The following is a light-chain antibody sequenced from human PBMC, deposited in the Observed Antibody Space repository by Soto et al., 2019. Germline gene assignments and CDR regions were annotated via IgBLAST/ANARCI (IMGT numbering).Light chain of an antibody. J-gene: IGLJ3*02. V-gene: IGLV2-14*02. CDR1: SSDVGSYNL. Sequence: QSALTQPASVSGSPGQSITISCTGTSSDVGSYNLVSWYQQHPGKAPKLMIYDNTKRPSGIPDRFSGSKSGSSATLGVTGLQTGDEADYYCGTWDSDLSAEVFGGGTKLTVL. CDR3: GTWDSDLSAEV. CDR2: DNT.